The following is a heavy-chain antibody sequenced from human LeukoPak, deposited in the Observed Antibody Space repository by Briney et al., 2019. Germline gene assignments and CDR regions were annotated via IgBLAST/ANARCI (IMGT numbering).Heavy chain of an antibody. Sequence: SETLSLTCTVSGGSISSSSYYWGWIRHPPGKGREWFGSIYYSGNTYYNPSLRGRVTISVDTSKNQCSLKLSSVTAADTAVYYCARFVTGDGAFDIWGQGTMVTVSS. J-gene: IGHJ3*02. CDR3: ARFVTGDGAFDI. CDR1: GGSISSSSYY. V-gene: IGHV4-39*01. CDR2: IYYSGNT. D-gene: IGHD7-27*01.